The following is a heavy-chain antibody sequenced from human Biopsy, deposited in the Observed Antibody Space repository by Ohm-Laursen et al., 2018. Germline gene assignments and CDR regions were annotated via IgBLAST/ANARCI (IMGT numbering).Heavy chain of an antibody. CDR1: GGTFGGSP. V-gene: IGHV1-69*04. CDR2: IIPVVGLT. J-gene: IGHJ3*02. CDR3: AKDQLHTTSSVGAAFEI. D-gene: IGHD1-7*01. Sequence: SVKVSCKASGGTFGGSPITWLRQAPGQGLEWIGRIIPVVGLTTYAPRFQGRVTVTADTSTNTVYMDLSSLRSEDTAVYYCAKDQLHTTSSVGAAFEIWGPGTLVTVS.